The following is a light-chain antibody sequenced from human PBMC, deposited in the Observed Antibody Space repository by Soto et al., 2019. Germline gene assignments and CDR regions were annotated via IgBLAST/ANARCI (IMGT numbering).Light chain of an antibody. Sequence: QSALTQPASVSGSPGQSITISCIGTSSDVGKYNFVTWYQQHPGKAPRLMIYEVSKRPSGVSNRFSGSKSGNTASLTISGLQAEDEADYHCCSYAGSDSFVFGTGTKLTVL. J-gene: IGLJ1*01. CDR1: SSDVGKYNF. CDR3: CSYAGSDSFV. V-gene: IGLV2-23*02. CDR2: EVS.